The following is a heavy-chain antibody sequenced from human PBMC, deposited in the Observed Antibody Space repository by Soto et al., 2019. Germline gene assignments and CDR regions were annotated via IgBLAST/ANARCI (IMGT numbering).Heavy chain of an antibody. CDR1: GFTFSSYG. J-gene: IGHJ6*02. CDR3: AKDLCSAAMVISKTYYYGMDV. D-gene: IGHD5-18*01. Sequence: GGSLRLSCAASGFTFSSYGMHWVRQAPGKGLEWVAVISYDGSNKYYADSVKGRFTISRDNSKNTLYLQMNSLRAEDTAVYYCAKDLCSAAMVISKTYYYGMDVWGQGTTVTVSS. CDR2: ISYDGSNK. V-gene: IGHV3-30*18.